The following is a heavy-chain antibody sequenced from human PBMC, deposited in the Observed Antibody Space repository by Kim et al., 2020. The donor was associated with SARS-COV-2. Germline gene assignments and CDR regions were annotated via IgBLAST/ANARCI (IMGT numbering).Heavy chain of an antibody. J-gene: IGHJ4*02. CDR3: MKGGWGWIWDH. CDR1: GFIFTGYA. D-gene: IGHD2-2*03. V-gene: IGHV3-23*01. CDR2: IDGSDGTT. Sequence: GGSLRLSCTTSGFIFTGYAMSWVRQAPGKGLEWVSSIDGSDGTTYYVDSVKGRFTISRDNSKNTLYLQMNSLRADDTAVYYCMKGGWGWIWDHWGQGTRDTVSS.